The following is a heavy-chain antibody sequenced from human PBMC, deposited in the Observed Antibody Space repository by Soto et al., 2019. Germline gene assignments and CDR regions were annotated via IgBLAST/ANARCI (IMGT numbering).Heavy chain of an antibody. CDR3: ARYGSSSGWYNWFDP. J-gene: IGHJ5*02. V-gene: IGHV1-3*01. D-gene: IGHD6-19*01. CDR1: GYTFTSYA. Sequence: SVKVSCKASGYTFTSYAMHWVRQAPGQRLEWMGWINAGNGNTKYSQKFQGRVTITRDTSASTAYMELSSLRSEDTAVYYCARYGSSSGWYNWFDPWGQGTLVTVSS. CDR2: INAGNGNT.